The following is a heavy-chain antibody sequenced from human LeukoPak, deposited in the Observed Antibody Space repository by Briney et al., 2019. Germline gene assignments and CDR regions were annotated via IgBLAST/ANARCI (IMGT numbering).Heavy chain of an antibody. D-gene: IGHD5-24*01. CDR1: GGSISSSYY. CDR3: ARLEMATIYEDHDAFDI. V-gene: IGHV4-39*01. CDR2: IYYSGST. Sequence: SETLSLTCTVSGGSISSSYYWGWLRPPPGKGLEWIGSIYYSGSTYYNPSLKSRVTISVDTSKNQFSLKLSSVTAADTAVYYCARLEMATIYEDHDAFDIWGQGTMVIVSS. J-gene: IGHJ3*02.